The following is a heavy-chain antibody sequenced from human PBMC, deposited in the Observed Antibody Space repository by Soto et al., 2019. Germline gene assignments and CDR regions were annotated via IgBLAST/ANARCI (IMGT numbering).Heavy chain of an antibody. Sequence: SETLSLTCTVSGGPISSSSYYWGWIRQPPGKGLEWIASIYYSGSTYYNPSLKSRVTISVDTSKNRFSLKLSSVTAADTAVYYCARHGSEYYFDYWGQGTLVTVSS. J-gene: IGHJ4*02. D-gene: IGHD2-2*03. CDR1: GGPISSSSYY. V-gene: IGHV4-39*01. CDR3: ARHGSEYYFDY. CDR2: IYYSGST.